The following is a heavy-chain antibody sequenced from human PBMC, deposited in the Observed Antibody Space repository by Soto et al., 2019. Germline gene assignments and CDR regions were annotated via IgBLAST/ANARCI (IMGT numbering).Heavy chain of an antibody. V-gene: IGHV2-5*02. Sequence: QITLKESGPTLVKPTQTLTLTCTFSGFSLSTSGVGVGWIRQPPGKALEWLALIYWDDDKRYSPSLKSRLTITKDTSKNQVVLTMTNMDPVDTATYYCAHSSSTPTSYYDFCSGYHPLGNWFDLWGPGTLVTVSS. J-gene: IGHJ5*02. CDR2: IYWDDDK. CDR3: AHSSSTPTSYYDFCSGYHPLGNWFDL. D-gene: IGHD3-3*01. CDR1: GFSLSTSGVG.